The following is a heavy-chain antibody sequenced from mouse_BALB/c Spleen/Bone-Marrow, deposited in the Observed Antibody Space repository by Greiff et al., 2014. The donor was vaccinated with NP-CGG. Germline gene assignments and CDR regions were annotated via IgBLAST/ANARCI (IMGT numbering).Heavy chain of an antibody. CDR1: GYSITSGYS. CDR2: IHYSGTT. Sequence: VQLQQSGPDLVKPSQSLSLTCTVTGYSITSGYSWHWIRPFPGNKLEWMGYIHYSGTTNYNPSLKSRISITRDTSKNQFFLQLNSVTTEDTATYYCARRNGNYYFDYWGQGTTLTGSA. D-gene: IGHD2-1*01. V-gene: IGHV3-1*02. CDR3: ARRNGNYYFDY. J-gene: IGHJ2*01.